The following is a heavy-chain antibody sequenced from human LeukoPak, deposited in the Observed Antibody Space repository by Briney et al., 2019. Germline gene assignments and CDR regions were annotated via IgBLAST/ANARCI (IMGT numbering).Heavy chain of an antibody. CDR3: ASGRWFGESIDY. V-gene: IGHV4-59*01. D-gene: IGHD3-10*01. CDR1: GGSISSYY. Sequence: SETLSLTCTVPGGSISSYYWSWIRQPPGKGLEWIGYIYYSGSTNYNPSLKSRVTISVDTSKNQFSLKLSSVTAADTAVYYCASGRWFGESIDYWGQGTLVTVSS. J-gene: IGHJ4*02. CDR2: IYYSGST.